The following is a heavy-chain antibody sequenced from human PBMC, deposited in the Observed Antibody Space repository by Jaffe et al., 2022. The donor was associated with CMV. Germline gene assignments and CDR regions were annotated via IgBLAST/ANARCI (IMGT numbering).Heavy chain of an antibody. CDR1: GFTFSSYE. CDR2: ISSSGSTI. CDR3: ARDDARRGLGFDY. V-gene: IGHV3-48*03. Sequence: EVQLVESGGGLVQPGGSLRLSCAASGFTFSSYEMNWVRQAPGKGLEWVSYISSSGSTIYYADSVKGRFTISRDNAKNSLYLQMNSLRAEDTAVYYCARDDARRGLGFDYWGQGTLVTVSS. J-gene: IGHJ4*02. D-gene: IGHD3-16*01.